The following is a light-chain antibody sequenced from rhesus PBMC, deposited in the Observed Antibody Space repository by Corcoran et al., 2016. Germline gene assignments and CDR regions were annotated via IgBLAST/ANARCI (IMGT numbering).Light chain of an antibody. Sequence: DIVMTQTPLSLPVTPGEPASISCRSSQRLLDSDGYTHLHWYLQKPGQSPQLLLYLGSNRASGVPDRFMGSGSGMDCKLKISRVEAEDVGVYYCMQTLQTPLTFGGGTKVEIK. CDR2: LGS. CDR1: QRLLDSDGYTH. CDR3: MQTLQTPLT. V-gene: IGKV2-78*01. J-gene: IGKJ4*01.